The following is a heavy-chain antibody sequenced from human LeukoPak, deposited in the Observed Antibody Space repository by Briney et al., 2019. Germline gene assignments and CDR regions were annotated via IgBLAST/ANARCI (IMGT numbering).Heavy chain of an antibody. CDR2: ISYSGKT. Sequence: SETLSLTCSVSGDSITSYYWGWIRQPPGKGLEWIGYISYSGKTYYNPSLGSRVTISVDTSQNRFSLKLSSVTAADTAVYYCAREIVKSHFDFWGQGTLVTVSS. V-gene: IGHV4-59*01. J-gene: IGHJ4*02. CDR1: GDSITSYY. CDR3: AREIVKSHFDF. D-gene: IGHD2-15*01.